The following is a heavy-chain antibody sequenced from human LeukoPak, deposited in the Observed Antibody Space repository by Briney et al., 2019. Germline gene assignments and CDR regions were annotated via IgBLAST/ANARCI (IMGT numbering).Heavy chain of an antibody. J-gene: IGHJ6*03. CDR2: IIPIFGTA. CDR3: ARSFGSGYDYYYYFMDV. V-gene: IGHV1-69*06. D-gene: IGHD5-12*01. CDR1: GGTFSSNA. Sequence: GASVKVSCKASGGTFSSNAISWVRQAPGQGLEWMGWIIPIFGTANYAQKFQGRVTITADKSTSTAYMKLSSLRSEDTAVYFCARSFGSGYDYYYYFMDVWGKGTTVTVSS.